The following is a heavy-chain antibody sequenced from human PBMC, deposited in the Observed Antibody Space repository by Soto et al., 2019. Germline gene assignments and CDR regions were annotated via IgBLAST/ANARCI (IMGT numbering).Heavy chain of an antibody. CDR3: ARAYCSTPSCYSGNYYYGMDV. D-gene: IGHD2-2*01. V-gene: IGHV1-2*04. J-gene: IGHJ6*02. Sequence: ASVKVSCKASGYTFTAYYMHWVRQAPGQGLEWMGWISPNSGATKYAQKFQGWVTMTRDTSISTAYMEMGGLRSDDAAVYYCARAYCSTPSCYSGNYYYGMDVWGQGTTVTVSS. CDR2: ISPNSGAT. CDR1: GYTFTAYY.